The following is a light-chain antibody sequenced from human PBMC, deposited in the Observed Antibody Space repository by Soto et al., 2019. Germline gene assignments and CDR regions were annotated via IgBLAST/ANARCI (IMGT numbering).Light chain of an antibody. Sequence: QSVLTQSPSASASLGASVKLTCTLSSGHSSYAIAWHQQQPEKGPRYLMKLDSDGSHTKGDAIPDRFSGSISGAERYLTISSLQSEDEADYSCQTWGTGIHVVFGGGTKLT. CDR3: QTWGTGIHVV. CDR2: LDSDGSH. V-gene: IGLV4-69*01. J-gene: IGLJ2*01. CDR1: SGHSSYA.